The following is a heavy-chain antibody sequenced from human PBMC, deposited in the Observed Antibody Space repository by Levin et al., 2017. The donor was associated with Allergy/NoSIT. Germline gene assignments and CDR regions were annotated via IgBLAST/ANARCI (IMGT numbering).Heavy chain of an antibody. CDR3: ARGLKILTTGGLYHNAMDA. CDR2: ITRRSTYI. V-gene: IGHV3-21*06. Sequence: PGGSLRLSCAASTFVFSDYTMNWVRQAPGKGLEWVASITRRSTYIYYADSVKGRFTISRDNAENSVSLQMNSLRAEDTAVYYCARGLKILTTGGLYHNAMDAWGRGTTVTVSS. D-gene: IGHD3-9*01. CDR1: TFVFSDYT. J-gene: IGHJ6*02.